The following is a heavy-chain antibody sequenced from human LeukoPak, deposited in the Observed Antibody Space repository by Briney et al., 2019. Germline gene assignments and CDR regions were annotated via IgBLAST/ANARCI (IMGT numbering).Heavy chain of an antibody. V-gene: IGHV3-23*01. CDR3: AKNLGYYGSGSYSPYYYYMDV. CDR2: IGGSGGST. D-gene: IGHD3-10*01. J-gene: IGHJ6*03. CDR1: GFTFSSYA. Sequence: GGSLRLSCAASGFTFSSYAMSCVRQAPGKGLEWVSAIGGSGGSTYYADTVKGRFTISRDNSKNTLYLQMNSLRAEDTAVYYCAKNLGYYGSGSYSPYYYYMDVWGKGTTVTVSS.